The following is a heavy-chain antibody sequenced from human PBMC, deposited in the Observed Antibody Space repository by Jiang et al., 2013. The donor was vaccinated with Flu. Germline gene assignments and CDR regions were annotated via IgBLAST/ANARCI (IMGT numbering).Heavy chain of an antibody. CDR3: AREGDAFDI. Sequence: GPGLVKPSGTLSLTCAVSGGSISSYYWSWIRQPPGKGLEWIGYIYYSGSTNYNPSLKSRVTISVDTSKNQFSLKLSSVTAADTAVYYCAREGDAFDIWGQGTMVTVSS. V-gene: IGHV4-59*01. J-gene: IGHJ3*02. CDR1: GGSISSYY. CDR2: IYYSGST.